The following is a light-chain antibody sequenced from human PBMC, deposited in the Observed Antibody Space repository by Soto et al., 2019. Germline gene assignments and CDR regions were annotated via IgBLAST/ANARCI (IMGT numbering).Light chain of an antibody. CDR2: LNSDGSH. V-gene: IGLV4-69*01. J-gene: IGLJ2*01. Sequence: QSVLTQSPSASASLRASVKLTCTLSSGHSSNAIAWHQQQPEKGPRYLMKLNSDGSHSKGDGIPDRFSGSSSGAERYLTISSLQSEDEADYHCQTWGTGIVVFGGGTKLTVL. CDR3: QTWGTGIVV. CDR1: SGHSSNA.